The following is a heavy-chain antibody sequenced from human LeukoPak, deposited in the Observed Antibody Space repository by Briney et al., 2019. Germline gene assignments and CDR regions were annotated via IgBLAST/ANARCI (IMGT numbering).Heavy chain of an antibody. CDR2: ISPYNDNT. Sequence: ASVKVSCKASGYTFTSYGITWVRQAPGQGLEWMGWISPYNDNTNYAQKLQGRVTMTTDTSTSTAYMELRSLRSDDTAVYYCATPQYYYGSGSSPNWFDPWGQGTLVTVSS. CDR3: ATPQYYYGSGSSPNWFDP. CDR1: GYTFTSYG. D-gene: IGHD3-10*01. V-gene: IGHV1-18*01. J-gene: IGHJ5*02.